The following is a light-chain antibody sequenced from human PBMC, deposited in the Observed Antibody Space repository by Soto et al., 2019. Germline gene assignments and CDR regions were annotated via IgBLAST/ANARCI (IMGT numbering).Light chain of an antibody. CDR1: QSVSNNY. V-gene: IGKV3-20*01. J-gene: IGKJ1*01. Sequence: DIELTQSPSTLSLSPGERATLSCRASQSVSNNYLAWYQQKPGQAPRHLIYGAANRATGIPDRFSGSGSGTDLTLTISRLEPEDFAVYYCQQYGSSGTFGQGTKVDIK. CDR2: GAA. CDR3: QQYGSSGT.